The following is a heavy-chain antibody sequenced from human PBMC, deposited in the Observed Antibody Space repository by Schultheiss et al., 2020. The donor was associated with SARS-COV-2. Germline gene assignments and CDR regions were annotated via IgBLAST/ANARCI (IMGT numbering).Heavy chain of an antibody. V-gene: IGHV4-34*01. CDR1: GGSFSGYY. D-gene: IGHD2-2*01. CDR3: ARGPWCSSTSCYVDYYYYMDV. CDR2: INHSGST. J-gene: IGHJ6*03. Sequence: SETLSLTCAVYGGSFSGYYWSWIRQPPGKRLEWIGEINHSGSTNYNPSLKSRVTISVDTSKNQFSLQLNSVTPEDTAVYYCARGPWCSSTSCYVDYYYYMDVWGKGTTVTVSS.